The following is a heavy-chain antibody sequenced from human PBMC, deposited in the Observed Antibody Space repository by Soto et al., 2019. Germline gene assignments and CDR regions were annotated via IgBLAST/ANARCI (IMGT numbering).Heavy chain of an antibody. CDR2: ISGSGGST. CDR3: AILGYCSGGSCYSYAFDI. V-gene: IGHV3-23*01. CDR1: GFTFSSYA. J-gene: IGHJ3*02. D-gene: IGHD2-15*01. Sequence: EVQLLESGGGLVQPGGSLRLSCAASGFTFSSYAMSWVRQAPGTGLEWVSAISGSGGSTYYADSVKGRFTISRDNSKNTLFLQMNSLRAEDTAVYYCAILGYCSGGSCYSYAFDIWGQGTMVTVSS.